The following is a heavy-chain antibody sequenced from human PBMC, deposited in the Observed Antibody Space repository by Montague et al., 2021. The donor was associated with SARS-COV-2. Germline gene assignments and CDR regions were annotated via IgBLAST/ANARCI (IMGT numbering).Heavy chain of an antibody. D-gene: IGHD3-10*01. CDR2: ISSTGGST. CDR1: GFPFSSYA. CDR3: AKGFTYYFASGGYPNYFDP. J-gene: IGHJ5*02. V-gene: IGHV3-23*01. Sequence: SLSLSFSASGFPFSSYAMIWVRQAPGKGLEWVSTISSTGGSTYHADSVKGRFTISRDRSRNTVYMHMNNLRAEDTAVYYCAKGFTYYFASGGYPNYFDPWGQGTLVSVSS.